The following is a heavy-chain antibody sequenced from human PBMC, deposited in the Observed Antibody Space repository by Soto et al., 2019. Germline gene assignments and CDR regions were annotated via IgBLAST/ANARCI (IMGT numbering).Heavy chain of an antibody. V-gene: IGHV3-48*02. Sequence: VQLVESGGGLVQPGGSLRLSCAASGFTFSSYSMNWVRQAPGKGLEWVSYISSSSSTIYYADSVKGRFTISRDNAKNSLYLQMNSLRDEDTAVYYCARDRPRYYYDSSGSNYYYGMDVWGQGTTVTVSS. J-gene: IGHJ6*02. CDR1: GFTFSSYS. CDR2: ISSSSSTI. D-gene: IGHD3-22*01. CDR3: ARDRPRYYYDSSGSNYYYGMDV.